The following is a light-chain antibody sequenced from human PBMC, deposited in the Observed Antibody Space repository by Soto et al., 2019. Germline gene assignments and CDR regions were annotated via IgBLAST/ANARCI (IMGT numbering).Light chain of an antibody. CDR2: GAS. CDR3: QHYGSSPHLT. J-gene: IGKJ4*01. V-gene: IGKV3-20*01. CDR1: QSVSSSY. Sequence: EIVLTQSPGTLSLSPGERATLSCRTSQSVSSSYIAWYQQRPGQAPRLLIYGASKRATDIPDTFSGSGSWTDFTITISRLEPEDVSVYYCQHYGSSPHLTFGGGTKVEIK.